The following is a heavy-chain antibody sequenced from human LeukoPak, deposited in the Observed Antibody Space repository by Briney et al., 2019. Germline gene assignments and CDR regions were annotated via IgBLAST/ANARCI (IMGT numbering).Heavy chain of an antibody. Sequence: EASVNVSCKASGYTFTGYYMHWVRQAPGQGLEWMGRINPNSGDTNYAQKFQGRDTMTRDTSISTAYMELSRLSFDDTAIYYCARVGLHDTFDIWGQGTMVTVSS. V-gene: IGHV1-2*06. CDR3: ARVGLHDTFDI. CDR2: INPNSGDT. J-gene: IGHJ3*02. CDR1: GYTFTGYY.